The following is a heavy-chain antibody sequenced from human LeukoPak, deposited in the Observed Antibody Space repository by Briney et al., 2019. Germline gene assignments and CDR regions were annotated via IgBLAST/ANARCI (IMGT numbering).Heavy chain of an antibody. J-gene: IGHJ4*02. Sequence: GASVTVSCKASGYTFSNYGISWVRQAPGLGLEWMGWTSYNGNTNYAQKFQDRVTMTTDTSTTTAYMELRSLESGDTAVYYCARHSGSGWQALGYWGQGTLVTVSS. V-gene: IGHV1-18*04. D-gene: IGHD6-19*01. CDR1: GYTFSNYG. CDR3: ARHSGSGWQALGY. CDR2: TSYNGNT.